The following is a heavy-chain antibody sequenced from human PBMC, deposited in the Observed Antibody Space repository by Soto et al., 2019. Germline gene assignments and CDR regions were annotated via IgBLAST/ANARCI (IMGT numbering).Heavy chain of an antibody. D-gene: IGHD3-9*01. CDR1: GGYFSGYY. CDR2: INHSGRT. CDR3: ARGRRYFDWLFRWCDP. Sequence: QVQLPQWGEGLLKPSETLSLTCAVYGGYFSGYYWSWIRQPPGKGLEWLGEINHSGRTNYNPSLKSRVTISVDTSTNQFSLNLSSVNAADTAVYYCARGRRYFDWLFRWCDPWGQGTLVTVSS. J-gene: IGHJ5*02. V-gene: IGHV4-34*01.